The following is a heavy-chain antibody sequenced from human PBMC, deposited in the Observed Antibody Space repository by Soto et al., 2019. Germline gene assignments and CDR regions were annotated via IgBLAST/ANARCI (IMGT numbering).Heavy chain of an antibody. J-gene: IGHJ4*02. CDR2: IYYSGGT. CDR3: ARGGGVTATFDY. CDR1: GGSVSSGSYY. V-gene: IGHV4-61*01. D-gene: IGHD5-18*01. Sequence: QVQLQESGPGLVKPSETLSLTCTVSGGSVSSGSYYWSWIRQPPGKGLEWIGYIYYSGGTNYNPSLKRRVTISVDTSKNQFSLKPSSVTAADTAVYYCARGGGVTATFDYWGQGTLVTVSS.